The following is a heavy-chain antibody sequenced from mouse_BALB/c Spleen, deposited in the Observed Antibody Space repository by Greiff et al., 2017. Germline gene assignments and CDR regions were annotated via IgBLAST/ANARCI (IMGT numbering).Heavy chain of an antibody. Sequence: VKLVESGPGLVAPSQSLSITCTVSGFSLSRYSVHWVRQPPRKGLEWLGMIWGGGSTDYNSALKSRLSISKDNSKSQVFLKMNSLQTDDTAMYYCARSYYYGSSYDAMDYWGQGTSVTVSS. CDR3: ARSYYYGSSYDAMDY. J-gene: IGHJ4*01. D-gene: IGHD1-1*01. CDR2: IWGGGST. V-gene: IGHV2-6-4*01. CDR1: GFSLSRYS.